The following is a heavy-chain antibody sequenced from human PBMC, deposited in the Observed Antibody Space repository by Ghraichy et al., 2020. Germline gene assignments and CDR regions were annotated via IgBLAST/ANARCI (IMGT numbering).Heavy chain of an antibody. J-gene: IGHJ4*02. CDR3: AGAYDFWSGYHY. CDR1: GFTFSSFS. CDR2: ISSSSSYI. D-gene: IGHD3-3*01. Sequence: GGSLRLSCAASGFTFSSFSMNWVRQAPGKGLEWVSSISSSSSYIYYADSVKGRFTISKDNAKNSLYLQMNSLRAEDTAVYYCAGAYDFWSGYHYWGQGTLVTVPS. V-gene: IGHV3-21*01.